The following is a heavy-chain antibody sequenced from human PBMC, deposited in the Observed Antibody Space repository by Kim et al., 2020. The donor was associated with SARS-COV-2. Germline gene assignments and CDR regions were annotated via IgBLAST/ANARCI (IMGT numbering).Heavy chain of an antibody. Sequence: GGSLRLSCAASGFSFSDYYMNWIRQAPGKGLEWVAYISSDGGSINSADSVNGRFTISRDNAKKSLSLQMNSLTPEDTAVYYCVREPASWGQGTLVTVSS. CDR1: GFSFSDYY. V-gene: IGHV3-11*01. J-gene: IGHJ5*02. CDR3: VREPAS. CDR2: ISSDGGSI.